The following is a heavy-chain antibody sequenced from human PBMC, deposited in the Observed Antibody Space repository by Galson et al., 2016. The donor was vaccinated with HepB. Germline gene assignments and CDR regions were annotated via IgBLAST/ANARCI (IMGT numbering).Heavy chain of an antibody. CDR3: AKDHGSGWYRYFDL. CDR1: GFTFSSYA. D-gene: IGHD6-19*01. Sequence: SLRLSCAASGFTFSSYAMSWVRQAPGKGLEWVSGISGSGGNTYYADSVKGRFTLSRDNFKNTLYLQMNSLRAEDTAIYYCAKDHGSGWYRYFDLWGRSTLGTGSS. J-gene: IGHJ2*01. V-gene: IGHV3-23*01. CDR2: ISGSGGNT.